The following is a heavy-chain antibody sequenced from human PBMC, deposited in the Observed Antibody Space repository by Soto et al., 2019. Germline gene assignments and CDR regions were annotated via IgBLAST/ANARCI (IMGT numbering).Heavy chain of an antibody. CDR3: ARLMSSSLRSPFDY. CDR2: IDPSDSYT. D-gene: IGHD6-13*01. J-gene: IGHJ4*02. Sequence: PGESLKISCNGSGYILTSYWISWGRQMPGKGLEWMGRIDPSDSYTNYSPSFQGHVTISADKSISTAYLQWSSLKASDTATYYCARLMSSSLRSPFDYWGQGTLVTVSS. V-gene: IGHV5-10-1*01. CDR1: GYILTSYW.